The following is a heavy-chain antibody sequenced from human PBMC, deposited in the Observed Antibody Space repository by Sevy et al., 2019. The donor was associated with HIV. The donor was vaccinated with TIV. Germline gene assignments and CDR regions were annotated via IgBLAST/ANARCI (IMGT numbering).Heavy chain of an antibody. D-gene: IGHD2-2*01. J-gene: IGHJ4*02. Sequence: SETLSLTFTVSGGSINSGNYYWSWIRQPAGKGLEWIGRIYTSGSTNYHPSLKSRVTISVDTSKNQFSLKLSSVTSADTAVYYCARESGDCSSTSCYEGVFDYWGQGTLVTVSS. V-gene: IGHV4-61*02. CDR3: ARESGDCSSTSCYEGVFDY. CDR1: GGSINSGNYY. CDR2: IYTSGST.